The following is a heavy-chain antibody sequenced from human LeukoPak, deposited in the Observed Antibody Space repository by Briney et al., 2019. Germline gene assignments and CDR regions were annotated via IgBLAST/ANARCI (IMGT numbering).Heavy chain of an antibody. V-gene: IGHV3-30*18. Sequence: PGRSLRLSCAASGFTFSSYGMHWVRQAPGKGLEWVAVISYDGSNKYYADSVKGRFTISRDNSKNTLYLQMDSLRAEDTAVYYCAKDPVLGALATYYFDYWGQGTLVTVSS. D-gene: IGHD1-26*01. CDR2: ISYDGSNK. CDR1: GFTFSSYG. J-gene: IGHJ4*02. CDR3: AKDPVLGALATYYFDY.